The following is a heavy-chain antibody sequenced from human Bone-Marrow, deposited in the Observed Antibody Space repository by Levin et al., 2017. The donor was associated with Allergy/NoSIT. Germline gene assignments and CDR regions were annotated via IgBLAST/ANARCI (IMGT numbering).Heavy chain of an antibody. J-gene: IGHJ5*02. CDR3: ASEASGTVSWFDP. V-gene: IGHV1-2*06. Sequence: ASVKVSCKASGYAFTGYYMHWVRQAPGQGLEWMGRINPDSGGTNYAQKFQGRVTMTRDTSISTAYMELSRLKSDDTAVYYCASEASGTVSWFDPWGQGTLVTVSS. CDR2: INPDSGGT. D-gene: IGHD1-1*01. CDR1: GYAFTGYY.